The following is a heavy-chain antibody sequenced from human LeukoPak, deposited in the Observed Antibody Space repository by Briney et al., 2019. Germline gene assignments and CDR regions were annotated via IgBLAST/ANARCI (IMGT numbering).Heavy chain of an antibody. V-gene: IGHV4-39*07. D-gene: IGHD3-10*01. CDR1: AGSIISSSKF. Sequence: PSETLSLTCTVSAGSIISSSKFWGWIRQSPGKGLEWIGSIYYSGSTYYNPSLKSRVTILVDTSKNQFSLRLTSVTVADTAVYYCARVPYYYGSGSRPYFDYWGQGTLVTVSS. J-gene: IGHJ4*02. CDR3: ARVPYYYGSGSRPYFDY. CDR2: IYYSGST.